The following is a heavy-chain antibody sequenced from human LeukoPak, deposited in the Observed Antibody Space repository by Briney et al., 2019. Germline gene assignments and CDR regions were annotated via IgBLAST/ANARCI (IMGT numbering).Heavy chain of an antibody. CDR3: AKMGRGWGLFGY. Sequence: PGGSLRLSCAASGFTFSSYAMSWVRQAPGKGLEWVSAISGSGGSTYYADSAKGRFTISRDNSKNTLYLQMSSLRAEDTAVYYCAKMGRGWGLFGYWGQGTLVTVSS. J-gene: IGHJ4*02. CDR1: GFTFSSYA. V-gene: IGHV3-23*01. D-gene: IGHD3-10*01. CDR2: ISGSGGST.